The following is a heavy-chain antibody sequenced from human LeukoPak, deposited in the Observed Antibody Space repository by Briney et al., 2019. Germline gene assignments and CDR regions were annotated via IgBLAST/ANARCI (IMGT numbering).Heavy chain of an antibody. CDR1: GDTFTSYA. J-gene: IGHJ6*04. V-gene: IGHV1-69*04. CDR2: IIPILGTA. CDR3: ARVIVVVGGGTDYYCGMHV. Sequence: SVKVSCKASGDTFTSYAISWVRQAPGQGLEWMGRIIPILGTANSAQKFQGRVTITADTSTSTASMELSSLRSENTAVYYCARVIVVVGGGTDYYCGMHVWGEGTKVSVSS. D-gene: IGHD2-21*01.